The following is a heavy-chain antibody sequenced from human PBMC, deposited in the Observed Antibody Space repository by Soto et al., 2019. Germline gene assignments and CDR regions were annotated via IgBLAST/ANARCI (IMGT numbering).Heavy chain of an antibody. J-gene: IGHJ6*03. CDR1: GFTFSSYA. V-gene: IGHV3-23*01. Sequence: GGSLRLSCAASGFTFSSYAMSWVRQAPGKGLEWVSAISGSGGSTYYADSVKGRFTISRDNSKNTLYLQMNSLRAEDTAVYYCAKAAGGPGSSRHYYYMDVWGKGTTVTVSS. D-gene: IGHD6-13*01. CDR2: ISGSGGST. CDR3: AKAAGGPGSSRHYYYMDV.